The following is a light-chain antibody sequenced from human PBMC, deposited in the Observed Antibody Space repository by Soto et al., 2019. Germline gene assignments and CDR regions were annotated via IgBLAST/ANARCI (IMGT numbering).Light chain of an antibody. CDR3: SSYTSSSTVV. CDR2: DVS. J-gene: IGLJ2*01. Sequence: QSALTQPASVSGSPGQSITISCTRTSSDVGGYNYVSWYQQHPGKAPKLMIYDVSNRPSGVSNRFSSSKSGNTASLTISGLQAEDEADYYCSSYTSSSTVVFGGGTKVTVL. CDR1: SSDVGGYNY. V-gene: IGLV2-14*01.